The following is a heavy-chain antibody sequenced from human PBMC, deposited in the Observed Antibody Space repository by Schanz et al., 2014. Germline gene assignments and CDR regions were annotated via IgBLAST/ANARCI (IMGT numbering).Heavy chain of an antibody. D-gene: IGHD5-12*01. V-gene: IGHV3-11*01. CDR3: ARDPNSVNEIDY. Sequence: PGGSLRLSCAASGFIFNDYYMNWIRQAPGKGLEWLSYISRDGTTSYYADSVKGRFTISRDNAKNSLYLEMTSLRGEDTAVYYCARDPNSVNEIDYWGQGTLVTVSS. CDR2: ISRDGTTS. J-gene: IGHJ4*02. CDR1: GFIFNDYY.